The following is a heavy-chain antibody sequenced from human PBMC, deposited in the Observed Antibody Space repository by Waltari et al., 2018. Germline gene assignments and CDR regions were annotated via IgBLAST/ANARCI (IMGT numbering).Heavy chain of an antibody. CDR2: IDPSESYT. Sequence: EVQLVQSGAEVKKPGESLRISCKGSGYNFTSYWISWVRQMPGKGLEWMGRIDPSESYTNFSPSSQGHVTISVDKSISTAYVQWSSLKSSDTAMYYCARHLPDYYYGVDVWGQGTTVTVSS. CDR1: GYNFTSYW. V-gene: IGHV5-10-1*03. J-gene: IGHJ6*02. CDR3: ARHLPDYYYGVDV.